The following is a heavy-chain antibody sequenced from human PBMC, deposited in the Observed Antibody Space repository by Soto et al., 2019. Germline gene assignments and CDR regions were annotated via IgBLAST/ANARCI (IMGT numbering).Heavy chain of an antibody. CDR3: VGESYYRFDY. CDR2: TRIKAHGYTT. J-gene: IGHJ4*02. D-gene: IGHD3-16*01. CDR1: GFTFSDHH. V-gene: IGHV3-72*01. Sequence: EVQLVESGGGLVQPGGSLRLSCAASGFTFSDHHMDWVRQAPGKGLEWVGRTRIKAHGYTTEYAASVKGRVIISRDDSENSLYPQMNSLKTEDTAVYYCVGESYYRFDYWGQGALVTVSS.